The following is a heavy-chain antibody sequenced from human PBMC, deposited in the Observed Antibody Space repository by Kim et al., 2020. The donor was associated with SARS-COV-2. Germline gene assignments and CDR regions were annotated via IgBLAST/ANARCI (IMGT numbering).Heavy chain of an antibody. CDR3: AKVPDRFLQAYYYGMDV. V-gene: IGHV3-30*18. J-gene: IGHJ6*02. CDR2: ISYDGSNK. Sequence: GGSLRLSCAASGFTFSSYGMHWVRQAPGKGLEWVAVISYDGSNKYYADSVKGRFTISRDNSKNTLYLQMNSLRAEDTAVYYCAKVPDRFLQAYYYGMDVWGQGTTVTVSS. D-gene: IGHD3-10*01. CDR1: GFTFSSYG.